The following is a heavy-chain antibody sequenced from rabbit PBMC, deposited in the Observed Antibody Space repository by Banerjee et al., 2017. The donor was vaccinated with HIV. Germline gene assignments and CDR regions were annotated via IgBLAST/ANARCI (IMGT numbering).Heavy chain of an antibody. V-gene: IGHV1S45*01. CDR3: ARDGNSDGWHYFNL. CDR2: IYVGSDNT. CDR1: GFSFSSRYW. J-gene: IGHJ4*01. Sequence: QEQLEESGGDLVKPEGSLTLTCTASGFSFSSRYWICWVRQAPGKGLEWIACIYVGSDNTYYASWAKGRFTISKTSSTTVTLQMTSLTAADTATYFCARDGNSDGWHYFNLWGPGTLVTVS. D-gene: IGHD6-1*01.